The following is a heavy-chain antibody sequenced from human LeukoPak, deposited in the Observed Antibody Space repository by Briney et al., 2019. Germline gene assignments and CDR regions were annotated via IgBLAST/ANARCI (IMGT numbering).Heavy chain of an antibody. Sequence: GGSLRLSCAASGFTFNSYAMSWVRQAPGKGLEWVSAISGGGGSTYHADSVKGRFTISRDNSKNTLYLQMNSLRAEDTAVYYCAKGPKLGDGFHCDYWGQGTLVTVSS. V-gene: IGHV3-23*01. J-gene: IGHJ4*02. CDR3: AKGPKLGDGFHCDY. CDR1: GFTFNSYA. D-gene: IGHD5-24*01. CDR2: ISGGGGST.